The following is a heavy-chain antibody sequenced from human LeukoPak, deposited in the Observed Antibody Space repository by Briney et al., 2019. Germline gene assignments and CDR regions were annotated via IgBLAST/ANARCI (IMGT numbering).Heavy chain of an antibody. J-gene: IGHJ4*02. D-gene: IGHD3-3*01. CDR3: AKEGWIGAFDF. V-gene: IGHV3-23*01. CDR1: GFTFSNAW. Sequence: GGSLRLSCAASGFTFSNAWMSWVRQAPGKGLEWVSVISGSGGSTYYADSVKGRFTISRDNSKNTLYLQMNSLRAEDTAVYYCAKEGWIGAFDFWGQGTLVTVSS. CDR2: ISGSGGST.